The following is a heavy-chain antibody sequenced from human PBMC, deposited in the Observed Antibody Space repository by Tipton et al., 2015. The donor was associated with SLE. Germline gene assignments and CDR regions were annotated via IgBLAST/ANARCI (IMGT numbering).Heavy chain of an antibody. V-gene: IGHV4-59*08. CDR3: ARQGGEWLFYYYGMDV. D-gene: IGHD3-3*01. CDR1: GGSISSYY. Sequence: LRLSCTVSGGSISSYYWSWIRQPPGEGLEWIGYIYYSGSTNYNPSLKSRITISVDKSKNQLSLKLSSVTAADTAVYYCARQGGEWLFYYYGMDVWGQGTTVTVSS. J-gene: IGHJ6*02. CDR2: IYYSGST.